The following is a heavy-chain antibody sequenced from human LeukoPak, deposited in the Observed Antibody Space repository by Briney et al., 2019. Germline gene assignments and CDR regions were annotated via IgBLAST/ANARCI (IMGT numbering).Heavy chain of an antibody. CDR2: INHSGST. V-gene: IGHV4-34*01. CDR1: GFTFSSYA. CDR3: ARGPSYRLVRYCSGGSCPRNRGFDY. Sequence: GSLRLSCAASGFTFSSYAMSWIRQPPGKGLEWIGEINHSGSTNYNPSLKSRVTISVDTSKNQFSLKLSSVTAADTAVYYCARGPSYRLVRYCSGGSCPRNRGFDYWGQGTLVTVSS. J-gene: IGHJ4*02. D-gene: IGHD2-15*01.